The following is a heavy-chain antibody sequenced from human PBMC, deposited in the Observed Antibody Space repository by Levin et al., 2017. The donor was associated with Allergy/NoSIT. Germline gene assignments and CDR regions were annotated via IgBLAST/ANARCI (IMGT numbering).Heavy chain of an antibody. CDR1: GFTFNSHG. CDR2: IWSDGRND. V-gene: IGHV3-33*01. CDR3: ARDSGSTWYGPMDY. D-gene: IGHD6-13*01. Sequence: GGSLRLSCAASGFTFNSHGMHRVRQTPGKGLEWVAVIWSDGRNDHHAASVKGRFTISRDNSKNTLYLQMNSLRAEDTAVYYCARDSGSTWYGPMDYWGQGTLVTVSS. J-gene: IGHJ4*02.